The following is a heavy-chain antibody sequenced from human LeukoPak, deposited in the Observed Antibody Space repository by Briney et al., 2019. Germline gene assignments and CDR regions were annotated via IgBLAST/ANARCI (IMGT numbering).Heavy chain of an antibody. J-gene: IGHJ5*02. D-gene: IGHD3-10*01. CDR1: GYTFTGYY. CDR3: ARVSTTVRGVSPLDP. Sequence: GASVKVSCKASGYTFTGYYMHWVRQAPGQGLEWMGRINPNSGGTNYAQKFQGRVTMTRDTSISTAYMELSRLRSDDTAVYYCARVSTTVRGVSPLDPWGQGTLVTVSS. CDR2: INPNSGGT. V-gene: IGHV1-2*06.